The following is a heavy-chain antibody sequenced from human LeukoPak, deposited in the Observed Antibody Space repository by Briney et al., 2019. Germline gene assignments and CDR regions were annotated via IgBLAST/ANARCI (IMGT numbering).Heavy chain of an antibody. J-gene: IGHJ4*02. CDR1: GGSISSSNW. CDR3: ARATAGTTLFEGIDY. Sequence: SETLSLTCAVSGGSISSSNWWSWVRQPPGKGLEWIGEIYHSGSTNYNPSLKSRVTISVDKSKNQFSLKLSSVTAADTAVYYCARATAGTTLFEGIDYWGQGTLVTASS. D-gene: IGHD1-1*01. V-gene: IGHV4-4*02. CDR2: IYHSGST.